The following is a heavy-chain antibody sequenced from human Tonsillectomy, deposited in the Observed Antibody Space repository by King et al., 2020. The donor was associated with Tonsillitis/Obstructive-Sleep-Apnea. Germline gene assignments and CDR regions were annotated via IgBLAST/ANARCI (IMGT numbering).Heavy chain of an antibody. CDR2: IKSKTDGGTT. J-gene: IGHJ4*02. CDR3: TTGYCTNGVCYPPDY. CDR1: GFTFSNAW. V-gene: IGHV3-15*01. Sequence: VQLVESGGGLVKPGGSLRLSCAASGFTFSNAWMSWVRQAPGKGLEWVGRIKSKTDGGTTDYAAPVKGRFTISRDDSKNTLYLQMNSLKTEDTAVYYCTTGYCTNGVCYPPDYWGQGTLVTVSS. D-gene: IGHD2-8*01.